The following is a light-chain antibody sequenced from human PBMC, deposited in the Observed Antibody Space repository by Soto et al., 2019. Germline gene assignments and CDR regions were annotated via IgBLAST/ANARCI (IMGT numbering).Light chain of an antibody. J-gene: IGLJ1*01. CDR3: CSYSTSSTYV. CDR1: SSDVGAYNY. CDR2: DVI. V-gene: IGLV2-8*01. Sequence: QSALTQPPSASGSPGQTVAISCTGTSSDVGAYNYVSWYQQHPGKAPKLMIYDVIKRPSGVAARFSGSKSGNTASLTVSGLQPEDEADYYCCSYSTSSTYVFGTGTKLTVL.